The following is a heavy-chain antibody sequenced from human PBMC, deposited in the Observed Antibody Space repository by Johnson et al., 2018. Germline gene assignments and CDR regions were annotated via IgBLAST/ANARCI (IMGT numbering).Heavy chain of an antibody. D-gene: IGHD2-8*01. Sequence: WVGRISSRANRYATAYGVSVKGGFTVSRDASKNTAYLQMNSLKTEGTAVYHCTRLYSSGMDVWGQGTTVTV. CDR3: TRLYSSGMDV. V-gene: IGHV3-73*01. J-gene: IGHJ6*02. CDR2: ISSRANRYAT.